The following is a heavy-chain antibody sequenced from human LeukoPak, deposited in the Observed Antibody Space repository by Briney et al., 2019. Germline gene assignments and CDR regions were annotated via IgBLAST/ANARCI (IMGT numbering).Heavy chain of an antibody. CDR3: ARDVAYSAFDY. V-gene: IGHV3-23*01. CDR1: GFPFNNYG. CDR2: ISGSGGST. J-gene: IGHJ4*02. D-gene: IGHD2-21*01. Sequence: PGGSLRLSCAASGFPFNNYGMSWVRQAPGKGLEWVSTISGSGGSTSYADSVKGRFTISRDNSKNSFYLQMSSLRAEDTGVFYCARDVAYSAFDYWGQGTLVTVSS.